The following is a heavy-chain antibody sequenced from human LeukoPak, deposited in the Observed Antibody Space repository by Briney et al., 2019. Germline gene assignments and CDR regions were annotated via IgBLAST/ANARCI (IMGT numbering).Heavy chain of an antibody. J-gene: IGHJ3*02. V-gene: IGHV1-69*06. D-gene: IGHD6-19*01. CDR3: ARGTPQWLLRSAFDI. CDR1: GGTFSSYA. Sequence: SVKVSCKASGGTFSSYAISWVRQATGQGLEWMGGIIPIFGTANYAQKFQGRVTITADKSTSTAYMELSSLRSEDTAVYYCARGTPQWLLRSAFDIWGQGTMVTVSS. CDR2: IIPIFGTA.